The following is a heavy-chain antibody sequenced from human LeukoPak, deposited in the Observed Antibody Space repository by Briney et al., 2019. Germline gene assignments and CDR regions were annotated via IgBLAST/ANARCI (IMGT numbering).Heavy chain of an antibody. D-gene: IGHD3-9*01. J-gene: IGHJ3*02. CDR3: ARQYEYYDILTGYSTRDAFDI. CDR2: ISSSSSYI. V-gene: IGHV3-21*01. Sequence: GRSLRLSCAASGFTFSSHAIHWVRQAPGKGLEWVSSISSSSSYIYYADSVKGRFTISRDNAKNSLYLQMNSLRAEDTAVYYCARQYEYYDILTGYSTRDAFDIWGQGTMVTVSS. CDR1: GFTFSSHA.